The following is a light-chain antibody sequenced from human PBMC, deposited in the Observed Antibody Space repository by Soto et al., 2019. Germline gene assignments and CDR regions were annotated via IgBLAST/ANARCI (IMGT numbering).Light chain of an antibody. CDR3: QFYDSSLSVV. Sequence: QSALTQPPSVSGAPGQRVTISCTGSSSNIGAGYDVHWYQQLPGTAPKLLIYGNSNRPSGVPDRFSGYKSGTSASLAITGLQVEDEGDYYCQFYDSSLSVVFGGWTKLTVL. V-gene: IGLV1-40*01. J-gene: IGLJ2*01. CDR1: SSNIGAGYD. CDR2: GNS.